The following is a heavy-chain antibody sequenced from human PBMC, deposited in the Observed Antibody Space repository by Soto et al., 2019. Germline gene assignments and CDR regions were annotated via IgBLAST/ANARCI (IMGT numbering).Heavy chain of an antibody. Sequence: AGGSLRLSCAASGFTFDDYGMSWVRQAPGKGLEWVSGINWNGGSTGYADSVKGRFTISRDNAKNSLYLQMNSLRAEDTALYHCARVTVTGTPKAFAIWGQGTMVTVSS. CDR1: GFTFDDYG. CDR3: ARVTVTGTPKAFAI. CDR2: INWNGGST. J-gene: IGHJ3*02. V-gene: IGHV3-20*01. D-gene: IGHD1-20*01.